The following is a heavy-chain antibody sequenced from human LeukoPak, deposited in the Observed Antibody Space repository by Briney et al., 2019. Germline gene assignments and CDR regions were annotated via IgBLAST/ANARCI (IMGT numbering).Heavy chain of an antibody. CDR2: IRSKAYGGTT. CDR1: GFTFGDYA. D-gene: IGHD4-23*01. J-gene: IGHJ6*03. CDR3: TRDRMVTADRYYYYMDV. V-gene: IGHV3-49*03. Sequence: GGSLRLSCTASGFTFGDYAMSWFRQAPGKGLEWVGFIRSKAYGGTTEYAASVKGRFTISRDDSKSIAYLQMNSLKTEDTAVYYCTRDRMVTADRYYYYMDVWGKGTTVTVSS.